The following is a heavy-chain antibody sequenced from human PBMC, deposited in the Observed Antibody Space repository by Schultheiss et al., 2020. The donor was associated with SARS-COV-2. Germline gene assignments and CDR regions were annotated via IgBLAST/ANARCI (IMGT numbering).Heavy chain of an antibody. CDR2: IIPIFGTV. V-gene: IGHV1-69*13. D-gene: IGHD6-13*01. CDR1: GYTFTGYY. CDR3: ARTEVLDYSSSWYGWFDP. Sequence: SVKVSCKASGYTFTGYYMHWVRQAPGQGLEWMGGIIPIFGTVNHVQKFQGRVTITADESTRTAYMELSSLRSEDTAVYFCARTEVLDYSSSWYGWFDPWGQGILVTVSS. J-gene: IGHJ5*02.